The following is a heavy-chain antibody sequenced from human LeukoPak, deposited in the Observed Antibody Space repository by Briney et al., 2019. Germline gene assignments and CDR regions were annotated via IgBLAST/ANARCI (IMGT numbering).Heavy chain of an antibody. D-gene: IGHD3/OR15-3a*01. J-gene: IGHJ3*02. V-gene: IGHV3-23*01. CDR2: ISGSGGST. Sequence: GGSLRLSCAASGFTFSSHAMSWVRQAPGKGLEWVSAISGSGGSTYYADSVKGRFTISRDNSKNTLYLQMNSLRAEDTAVYYCAKGGLGSPEAIWGQGTMVTVSS. CDR3: AKGGLGSPEAI. CDR1: GFTFSSHA.